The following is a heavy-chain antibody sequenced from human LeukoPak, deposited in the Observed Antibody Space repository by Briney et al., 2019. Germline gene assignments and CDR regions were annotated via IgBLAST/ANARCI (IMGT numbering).Heavy chain of an antibody. J-gene: IGHJ2*01. CDR2: IYHSGST. D-gene: IGHD4-17*01. CDR1: GGSISSGGYS. Sequence: SETLSLTCAVSGGSISSGGYSWSWIRQPPGKGLEWIGYIYHSGSTYYNPSLKSRVTISVDRSKNQFSLKLSSVTAADTAVYYCARAYGDYLYPGWYFDLWGRGTLVTVSS. CDR3: ARAYGDYLYPGWYFDL. V-gene: IGHV4-30-2*01.